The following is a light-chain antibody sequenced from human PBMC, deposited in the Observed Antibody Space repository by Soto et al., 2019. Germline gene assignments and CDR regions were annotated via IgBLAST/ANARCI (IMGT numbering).Light chain of an antibody. CDR2: DAS. CDR3: QQHSNWPRT. J-gene: IGKJ5*01. V-gene: IGKV3-11*01. CDR1: QSVSSY. Sequence: EIVLTQSPATLSLSPGERATLSCRASQSVSSYLAWYQQKPGQAPRLLIYDASNRATGIPARFSGSGSGTDFTLTISSLEPEDFAAYYCQQHSNWPRTFGQGTRLEIK.